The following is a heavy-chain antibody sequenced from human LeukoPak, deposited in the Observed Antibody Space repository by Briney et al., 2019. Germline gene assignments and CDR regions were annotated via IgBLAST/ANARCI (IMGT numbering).Heavy chain of an antibody. CDR1: GFTFSDYY. Sequence: AGGSLRLSCAASGFTFSDYYMSWIRQAPGKGLEWVSYISSSGTTIYYADSVKGRFTISRDNAKNSLYLQMNSLRAEDTAVYYCAKTSDYYLDYWGQGTLVTVSS. V-gene: IGHV3-11*01. CDR3: AKTSDYYLDY. CDR2: ISSSGTTI. J-gene: IGHJ4*02. D-gene: IGHD2-21*01.